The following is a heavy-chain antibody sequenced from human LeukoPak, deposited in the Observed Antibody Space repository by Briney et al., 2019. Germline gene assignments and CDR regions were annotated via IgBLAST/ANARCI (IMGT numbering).Heavy chain of an antibody. V-gene: IGHV4-59*01. CDR3: ARVNYDYVWGSYRSAPYYFDY. D-gene: IGHD3-16*02. CDR2: IYYSGST. CDR1: GGSISSYY. Sequence: SETLSLTRTVSGGSISSYYWSWIRQPPGKGLEWIGYIYYSGSTNYNPSLKSRVTISVDTSKNQFSLKLSSVTAADTAVYYCARVNYDYVWGSYRSAPYYFDYWGQGTLVTVSS. J-gene: IGHJ4*02.